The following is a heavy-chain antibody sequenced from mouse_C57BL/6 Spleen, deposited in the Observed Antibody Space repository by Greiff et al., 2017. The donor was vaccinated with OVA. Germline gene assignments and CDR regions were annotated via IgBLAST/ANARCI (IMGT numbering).Heavy chain of an antibody. J-gene: IGHJ4*01. Sequence: EVQLQQSGPELVKPGASVKISCKASGYTFTDYYMNWVKQSHGKSLEWIGDINPNNGGTSYNQKFKGKATLTVDKSSSTAYMELRSLTSEDSAVQYCEMGGNYYYAMDDWGKGTSVTVAS. CDR1: GYTFTDYY. D-gene: IGHD2-1*01. CDR3: EMGGNYYYAMDD. V-gene: IGHV1-26*01. CDR2: INPNNGGT.